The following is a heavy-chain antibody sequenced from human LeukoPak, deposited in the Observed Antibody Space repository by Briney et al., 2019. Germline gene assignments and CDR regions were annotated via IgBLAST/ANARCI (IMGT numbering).Heavy chain of an antibody. J-gene: IGHJ4*02. CDR3: AKEPMRGGY. V-gene: IGHV3-23*01. CDR1: GFPFSTYG. D-gene: IGHD2-2*01. Sequence: PGGSLRLSCGASGFPFSTYGMSWVRQAPGKGLEWVSTISPGGGSTYYADSVKGRFTISRDNSKNTLYLQMNSLRAEDTAVYYCAKEPMRGGYWGQGTLVTVSS. CDR2: ISPGGGST.